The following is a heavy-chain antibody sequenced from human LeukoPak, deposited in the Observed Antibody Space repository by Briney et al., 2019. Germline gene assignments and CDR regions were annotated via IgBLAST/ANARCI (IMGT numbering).Heavy chain of an antibody. Sequence: SETLSLTCTVSGGSINSGSYYWRWIRQPAGKGLEWIVRIYTSGSTNYNPSLESRVTISGDTSKNQFSLKLSSVTAADTAVYYCARDNRYDSGSYYSYYNMDVWGQGTTVTVSS. D-gene: IGHD3-10*01. V-gene: IGHV4-61*02. CDR3: ARDNRYDSGSYYSYYNMDV. CDR1: GGSINSGSYY. J-gene: IGHJ6*02. CDR2: IYTSGST.